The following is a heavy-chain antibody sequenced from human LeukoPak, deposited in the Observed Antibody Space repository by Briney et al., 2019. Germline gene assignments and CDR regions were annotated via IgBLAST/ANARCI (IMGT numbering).Heavy chain of an antibody. V-gene: IGHV4-31*03. D-gene: IGHD3-22*01. CDR1: GGSISSGGYY. Sequence: SETLSLTCTVSGGSISSGGYYWSWIRQHPGKGLEWIGYIYYSGSTYYNPSLKSRVTISVDTSKNQFSLKLSSVTAADTAVYYCARDRGTLHYYDSSGYSLWWFDPWGQGTLVTVSS. CDR3: ARDRGTLHYYDSSGYSLWWFDP. CDR2: IYYSGST. J-gene: IGHJ5*02.